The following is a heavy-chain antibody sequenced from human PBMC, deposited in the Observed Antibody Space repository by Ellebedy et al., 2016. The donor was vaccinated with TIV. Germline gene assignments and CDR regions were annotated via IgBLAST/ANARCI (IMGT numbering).Heavy chain of an antibody. J-gene: IGHJ4*02. CDR3: ARDLLGSADY. D-gene: IGHD3-22*01. CDR1: GGTFNSHV. Sequence: AASVKVSCKASGGTFNSHVVRWVRQAPGQGLEWMGRIMPILDIANYPQKFQGRVTITADKSTSTAYMELRSLRSEDTAVYYCARDLLGSADYWGQGTLVTVSS. CDR2: IMPILDIA. V-gene: IGHV1-69*04.